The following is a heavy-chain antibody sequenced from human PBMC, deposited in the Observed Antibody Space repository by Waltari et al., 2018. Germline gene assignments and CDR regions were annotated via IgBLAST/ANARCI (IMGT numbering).Heavy chain of an antibody. CDR2: NRPENGNT. J-gene: IGHJ6*02. V-gene: IGHV1-18*01. CDR1: GYIFVNFG. D-gene: IGHD6-19*01. Sequence: QVHLVQSGGEVKKPGASVKVSCKASGYIFVNFGINWVRQAPGQGLEWMGWNRPENGNTQCAEKVRDRIRVTTGTSTSTAYMHLRSLRSDYTAVYYWARGGDSYCSSGNCFFTYGLNLWGQGTTVTVSS. CDR3: ARGGDSYCSSGNCFFTYGLNL.